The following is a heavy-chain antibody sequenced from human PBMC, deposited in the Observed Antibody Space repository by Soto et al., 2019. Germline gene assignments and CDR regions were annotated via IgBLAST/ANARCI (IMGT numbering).Heavy chain of an antibody. CDR1: GYIFTTYG. J-gene: IGHJ5*02. V-gene: IGHV1-18*01. D-gene: IGHD2-15*01. Sequence: ASVKVSCKASGYIFTTYGMSWVRQAPGQGLEWMGRISGYNGNTKYAQKFQDRVTMTTDTSTSTAYMELRSLRSDDTAVYYCARNEYCDGGTCYSGWFDPWGQGTLVTVSS. CDR2: ISGYNGNT. CDR3: ARNEYCDGGTCYSGWFDP.